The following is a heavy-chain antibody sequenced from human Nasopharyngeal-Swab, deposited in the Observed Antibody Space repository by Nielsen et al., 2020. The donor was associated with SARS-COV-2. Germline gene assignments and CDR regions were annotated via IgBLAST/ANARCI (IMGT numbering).Heavy chain of an antibody. CDR3: ARAPGGYYDSSGYFDY. Sequence: RQAPGKVLEWIGEINHSGSTNYNPSLKTRVTISVDTSKNQFSLKLSPVTAADTAVYYCARAPGGYYDSSGYFDYWGQGTLVTAPQ. V-gene: IGHV4-34*01. J-gene: IGHJ4*02. CDR2: INHSGST. D-gene: IGHD3-22*01.